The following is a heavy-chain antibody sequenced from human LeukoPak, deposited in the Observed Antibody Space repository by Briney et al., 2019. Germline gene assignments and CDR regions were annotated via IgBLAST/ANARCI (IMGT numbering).Heavy chain of an antibody. CDR3: ARSSSGWHNWFDP. CDR1: GGSISSGDYY. D-gene: IGHD6-19*01. J-gene: IGHJ5*02. Sequence: SETLSLTCTVSGGSISSGDYYWSWIRQPPGKGLEWIGYIYYSGSTYYNPSLKSRVTISVDTSKNQFSLKLSSVTAADTAVYYCARSSSGWHNWFDPWGQGTLVTVSS. CDR2: IYYSGST. V-gene: IGHV4-30-4*08.